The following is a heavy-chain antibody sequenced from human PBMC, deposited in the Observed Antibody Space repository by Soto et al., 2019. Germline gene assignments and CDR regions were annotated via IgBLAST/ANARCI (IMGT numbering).Heavy chain of an antibody. J-gene: IGHJ6*02. D-gene: IGHD2-15*01. Sequence: SETLSLTCTVSGGSITSSYWSWIRQPPGKGLEWIAYVYYSGTTNYNPSLKSRVTISLDTSTSTVYMELSSLRSEDTAVYYCARGELGYCSGGSCYAYYYYGMDVWGQGTTVTVSS. CDR2: VYYSGTT. CDR1: GGSITSSY. V-gene: IGHV4-59*01. CDR3: ARGELGYCSGGSCYAYYYYGMDV.